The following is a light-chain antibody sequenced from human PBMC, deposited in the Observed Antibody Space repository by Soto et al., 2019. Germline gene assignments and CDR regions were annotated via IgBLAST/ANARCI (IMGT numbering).Light chain of an antibody. CDR2: DAS. J-gene: IGKJ4*01. CDR1: QDISNY. V-gene: IGKV1-33*01. CDR3: QRYDNLLALT. Sequence: DIQMTQSPSSLSASVGDRVTITCQASQDISNYLNWYQQKPGKAHKLLIYDASNLETRVPSRFSGSGSGTDFTFTISRLQPEDIATYYCQRYDNLLALTFGGGTKVEIK.